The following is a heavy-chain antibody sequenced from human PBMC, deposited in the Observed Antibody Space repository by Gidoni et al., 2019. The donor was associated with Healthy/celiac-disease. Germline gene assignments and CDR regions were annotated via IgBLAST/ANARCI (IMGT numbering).Heavy chain of an antibody. D-gene: IGHD3-10*01. CDR1: GVTFSSYA. CDR2: ISGSGGST. CDR3: AKDPYYGSGSYYPDY. J-gene: IGHJ4*02. Sequence: EVQLLESGGGLVQPGGSLRLSCAASGVTFSSYAMSWVRQAPGKGLELVSAISGSGGSTYYADSVKGRFTISRDNSKNTLYLQMNSLRAEDTAVYYCAKDPYYGSGSYYPDYWGQGTLVTVSS. V-gene: IGHV3-23*01.